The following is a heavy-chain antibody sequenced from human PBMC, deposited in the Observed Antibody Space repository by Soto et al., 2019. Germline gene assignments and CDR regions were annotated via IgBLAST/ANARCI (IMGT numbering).Heavy chain of an antibody. CDR1: GFIFSDYE. D-gene: IGHD5-12*01. CDR3: ARGPYRNTYNWFDS. CDR2: ISGSGLTI. V-gene: IGHV3-48*03. Sequence: GGSLRLSCSASGFIFSDYEINWVRQAPGKGLEWVSYISGSGLTIYYGDSVKGRFTISRDNAKNSLYLQMNSLGVEDTAVYYCARGPYRNTYNWFDSWGQGTLVTVSS. J-gene: IGHJ5*02.